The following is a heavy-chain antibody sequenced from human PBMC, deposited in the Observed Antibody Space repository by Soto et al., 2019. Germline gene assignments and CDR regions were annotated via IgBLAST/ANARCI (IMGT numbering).Heavy chain of an antibody. CDR2: IYWDDDK. Sequence: QITLKESGPTLVKPTQTLTLTCTFSGFSVSTGGVAVGWIRQPPGEALEWLALIYWDDDKRYSPSLKSRLTIPKGTSKNQVVLTMTNLDPVDTATYYCAHRGGKGYFDYWGQGTLVTVSS. D-gene: IGHD2-15*01. V-gene: IGHV2-5*02. CDR3: AHRGGKGYFDY. CDR1: GFSVSTGGVA. J-gene: IGHJ4*02.